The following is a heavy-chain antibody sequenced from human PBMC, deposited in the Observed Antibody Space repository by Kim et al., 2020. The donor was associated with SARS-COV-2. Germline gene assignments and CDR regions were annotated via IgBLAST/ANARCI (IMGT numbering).Heavy chain of an antibody. Sequence: GGSLRLSCAASGFTFDDYAMHWVRQAPGKGLEWVSGISWNSGSIGYADSVKGRFTISRDNAKNSLYLQMNSLRAEDTALYYCAKDMGYGDYVVDYWGQGTLVTVSS. CDR1: GFTFDDYA. D-gene: IGHD4-17*01. V-gene: IGHV3-9*01. CDR2: ISWNSGSI. J-gene: IGHJ4*02. CDR3: AKDMGYGDYVVDY.